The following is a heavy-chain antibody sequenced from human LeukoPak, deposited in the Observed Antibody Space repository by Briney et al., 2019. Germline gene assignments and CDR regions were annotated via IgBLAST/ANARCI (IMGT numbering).Heavy chain of an antibody. D-gene: IGHD3-22*01. V-gene: IGHV1-69*05. J-gene: IGHJ4*02. CDR1: GGTFSSYA. CDR2: IIPIFGTA. CDR3: ASTTYYYDSSGYIPALDY. Sequence: SVKVSCKAAGGTFSSYAISWVRQAPGQGLEWMGRIIPIFGTANYAQKFQGRVTITTDESTSTAYMELSSLRSEDTAVYYCASTTYYYDSSGYIPALDYWGQGTLVTVSS.